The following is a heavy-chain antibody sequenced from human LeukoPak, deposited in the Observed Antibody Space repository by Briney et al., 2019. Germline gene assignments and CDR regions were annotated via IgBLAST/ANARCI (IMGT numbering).Heavy chain of an antibody. CDR3: AREDSSGAFDI. D-gene: IGHD3-22*01. J-gene: IGHJ3*02. V-gene: IGHV3-74*01. CDR1: GFTFSSYW. Sequence: QPGGSLRLSCAASGFTFSSYWMHWVRQAPGKGLVWVSRINSDGSSTSYADSVKGRFTISRDNAKNTLYLQMNSLRVEDTALYYRAREDSSGAFDIWGQGTMVTVSS. CDR2: INSDGSST.